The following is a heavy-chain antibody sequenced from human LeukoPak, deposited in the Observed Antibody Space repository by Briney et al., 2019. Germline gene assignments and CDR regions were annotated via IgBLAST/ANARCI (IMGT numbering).Heavy chain of an antibody. Sequence: PSETLSLTCTVSGGSISSGGYYWSWIRQHPGKGLEWIGYIYYSGSTYYNPSLKSRVTISVDTSKNQFSLKLSSVTAADTAVYYCARDLQTIFRVAHDWFDPWGQGTLVTVSP. CDR1: GGSISSGGYY. V-gene: IGHV4-31*03. J-gene: IGHJ5*02. CDR2: IYYSGST. CDR3: ARDLQTIFRVAHDWFDP. D-gene: IGHD3-3*01.